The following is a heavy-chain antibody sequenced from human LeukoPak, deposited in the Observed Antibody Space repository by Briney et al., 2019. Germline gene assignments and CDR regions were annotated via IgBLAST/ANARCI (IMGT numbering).Heavy chain of an antibody. CDR1: GYTFTRYH. CDR3: ARDPALVSFDACDV. V-gene: IGHV1-2*02. D-gene: IGHD2/OR15-2a*01. CDR2: LNPNTGET. J-gene: IGHJ3*01. Sequence: ASVKVSCRAAGYTFTRYHVHWVRQVPGQGLEWMGWLNPNTGETGSAQNLHGRVTMTADTSISAAYMELRRLRSDDTAIYYCARDPALVSFDACDVWGQGTMITVSS.